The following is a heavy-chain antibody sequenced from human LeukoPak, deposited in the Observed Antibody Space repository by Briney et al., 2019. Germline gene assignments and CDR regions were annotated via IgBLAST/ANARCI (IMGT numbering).Heavy chain of an antibody. V-gene: IGHV4-34*01. Sequence: SETLTLTCAVYGGSYSGYYWSWIRQPPGKGLEWIGEINHSGSTKYNPSLKSRVTISVDTSKNQFSLKLSSVTAADTSVYYCARSKGQAVTAIPFDYWGQGTLVTVSS. J-gene: IGHJ4*02. CDR3: ARSKGQAVTAIPFDY. D-gene: IGHD2-21*02. CDR1: GGSYSGYY. CDR2: INHSGST.